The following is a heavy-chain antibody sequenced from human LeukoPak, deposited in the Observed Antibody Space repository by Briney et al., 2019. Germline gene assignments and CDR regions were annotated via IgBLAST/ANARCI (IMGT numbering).Heavy chain of an antibody. V-gene: IGHV4-39*01. Sequence: PSETLSLTCTVSGGSITHSYYWGWIRQPPGKGLEWIGSMYYSGSTYYNPSLKSRVTISVDTSKNQFSLKLSSVTAADTAVYYCARQYYYNRAIYSKLDFWGQGTLATVSS. CDR2: MYYSGST. D-gene: IGHD3-22*01. CDR3: ARQYYYNRAIYSKLDF. CDR1: GGSITHSYY. J-gene: IGHJ4*02.